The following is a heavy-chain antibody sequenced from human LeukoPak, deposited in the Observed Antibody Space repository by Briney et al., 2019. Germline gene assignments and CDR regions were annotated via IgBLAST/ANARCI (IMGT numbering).Heavy chain of an antibody. V-gene: IGHV1-69*04. CDR1: GGTFSSYA. CDR2: IIPIFGIA. Sequence: SVKVSCKASGGTFSSYAISWVRQAPGQGLEWMGRIIPIFGIANYAQKFQGRVTITADKSTSTAYMELSSLRSEDTAVYYCAKVMVAGREGDYWGQGTLVTVSS. J-gene: IGHJ4*02. CDR3: AKVMVAGREGDY. D-gene: IGHD6-19*01.